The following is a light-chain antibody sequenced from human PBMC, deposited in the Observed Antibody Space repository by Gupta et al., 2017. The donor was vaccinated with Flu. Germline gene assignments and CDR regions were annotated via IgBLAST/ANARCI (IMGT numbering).Light chain of an antibody. CDR3: ESWDSSLNGWV. CDR2: ENN. J-gene: IGLJ3*02. CDR1: STNIGNHY. V-gene: IGLV1-51*02. Sequence: QSVLSHPPSLSPPPGQKVSISPAGSSTNIGNHYVTWYQQLPGTAPKLLIYENNGRPSGVPDRFSGSKSGTSATLDITGLQTGDEADYYCESWDSSLNGWVFGGGTKLTVL.